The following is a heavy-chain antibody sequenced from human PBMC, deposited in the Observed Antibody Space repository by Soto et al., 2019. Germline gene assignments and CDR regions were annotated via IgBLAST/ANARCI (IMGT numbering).Heavy chain of an antibody. D-gene: IGHD2-21*02. Sequence: GASVKVSCKASGYTFTSYGISWVRQAPGQGLEWMGWISAYNGNTNYAQKLQGRVTMTTDTSTSTAYMELRSLRSDDTAVYYCARFFLYGGDESYYYYGMDVWGQGTTVTVSS. J-gene: IGHJ6*02. CDR2: ISAYNGNT. CDR1: GYTFTSYG. V-gene: IGHV1-18*01. CDR3: ARFFLYGGDESYYYYGMDV.